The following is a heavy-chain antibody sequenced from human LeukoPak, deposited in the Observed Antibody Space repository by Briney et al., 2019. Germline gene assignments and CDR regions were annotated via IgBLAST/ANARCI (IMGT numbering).Heavy chain of an antibody. Sequence: SETLSLTCAVYGGSFSGYYWSWIRQPPGKGLEWIGEINHSGSTNYNPSLKSRVTISVDTSKNQFSLKLSSVTAADTAVYYCASRTYCSSTSCPWGYYYYYYGMDVWGLGTTVTVSS. CDR3: ASRTYCSSTSCPWGYYYYYYGMDV. V-gene: IGHV4-34*01. CDR1: GGSFSGYY. D-gene: IGHD2-2*01. CDR2: INHSGST. J-gene: IGHJ6*02.